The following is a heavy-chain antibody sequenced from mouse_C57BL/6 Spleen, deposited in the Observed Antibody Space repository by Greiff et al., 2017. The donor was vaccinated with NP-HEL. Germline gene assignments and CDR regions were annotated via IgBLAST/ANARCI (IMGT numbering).Heavy chain of an antibody. CDR1: GYTFTSYG. Sequence: VQLQQSGAELARPGASVKLSCKASGYTFTSYGISWVKQRTGQGLEWIGEIYPRSGNTYYNEKFKGKATLTADKSSSTAYMELRSLTSEDSAVYFCARRDGSSYEFAYWGQGTLVTVSA. J-gene: IGHJ3*01. V-gene: IGHV1-81*01. CDR3: ARRDGSSYEFAY. CDR2: IYPRSGNT. D-gene: IGHD1-1*01.